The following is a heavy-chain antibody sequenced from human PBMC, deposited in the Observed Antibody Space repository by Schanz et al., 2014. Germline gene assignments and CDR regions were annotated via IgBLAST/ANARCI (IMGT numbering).Heavy chain of an antibody. CDR1: GYTFTSDS. Sequence: QVQLVQSGAEVKKPGASVKVSCKASGYTFTSDSMHWVRQAPGQGLEWMGRITPTLGKVDYAQKFQGRVTITADKSTSTAYMDLSSLRPEDTAVYYCARSNYYDNSDYYNSFDYWGQGTLVTVSA. CDR2: ITPTLGKV. V-gene: IGHV1-69*09. D-gene: IGHD3-22*01. CDR3: ARSNYYDNSDYYNSFDY. J-gene: IGHJ4*02.